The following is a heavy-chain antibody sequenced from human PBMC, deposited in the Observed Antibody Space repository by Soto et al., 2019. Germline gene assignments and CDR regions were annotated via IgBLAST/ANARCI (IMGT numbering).Heavy chain of an antibody. CDR2: ISAYNGNT. Sequence: ASVKVSCTASGYTFTSYGISWVRQAPGQGLEWMGWISAYNGNTNYAQKLQGRVTMTTDTSTSTAYMELRSLRSDDTAVYYCARAPIVGAPDDAFDIWGQGTMVTVSS. CDR1: GYTFTSYG. J-gene: IGHJ3*02. CDR3: ARAPIVGAPDDAFDI. D-gene: IGHD1-26*01. V-gene: IGHV1-18*01.